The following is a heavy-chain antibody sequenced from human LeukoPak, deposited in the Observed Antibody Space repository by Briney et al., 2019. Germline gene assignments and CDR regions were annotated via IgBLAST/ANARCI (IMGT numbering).Heavy chain of an antibody. CDR3: ARAGSHFEYSSGWN. J-gene: IGHJ4*02. V-gene: IGHV3-7*04. CDR1: GFIFGGYW. D-gene: IGHD6-19*01. CDR2: TNPDGSIK. Sequence: GGSLRLSCAASGFIFGGYWMSWVRQAPGRGLEWVANTNPDGSIKYYVDSVNGRFTISRDNAKNSLYLQMNSLRAEDTAVYYCARAGSHFEYSSGWNWGQGTLVTVSS.